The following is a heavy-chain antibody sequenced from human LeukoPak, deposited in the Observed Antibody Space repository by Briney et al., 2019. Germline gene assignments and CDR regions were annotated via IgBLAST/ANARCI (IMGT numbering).Heavy chain of an antibody. V-gene: IGHV3-30*02. Sequence: GGSLRLSCETSGFSFSSFGLHWVRQAPGKGLEWVAFIRYDGNNKYFADSVKGRFSISRDNSKNTVYLQMNSLRPEDTAVYHCAKDTGDYYDTSGNYYAGWFDPWGQGTLVTVSS. J-gene: IGHJ5*02. D-gene: IGHD3-22*01. CDR2: IRYDGNNK. CDR3: AKDTGDYYDTSGNYYAGWFDP. CDR1: GFSFSSFG.